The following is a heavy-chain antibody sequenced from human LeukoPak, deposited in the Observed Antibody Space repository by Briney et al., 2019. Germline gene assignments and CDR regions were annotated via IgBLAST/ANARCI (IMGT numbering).Heavy chain of an antibody. J-gene: IGHJ4*02. D-gene: IGHD6-19*01. CDR1: GYSISSAYY. CDR2: IYHSGGA. V-gene: IGHV4-38-2*01. Sequence: PSETLSHTCAVSGYSISSAYYWGWIRQPPGKGLEWIGSIYHSGGAYYNPSLKSRVTISVDTSKNQFSVTLSSVTAADTAVYYCASYNSGWYYFDYWGQGTLVTVSS. CDR3: ASYNSGWYYFDY.